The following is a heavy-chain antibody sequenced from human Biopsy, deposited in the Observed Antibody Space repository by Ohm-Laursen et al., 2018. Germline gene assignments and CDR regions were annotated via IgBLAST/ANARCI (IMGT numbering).Heavy chain of an antibody. J-gene: IGHJ4*02. CDR3: ARHDGNGPFALDS. Sequence: SETLSLTCTLSGGSITSRTHYWGWIRQTPGKGLEWIGTVYHSGTTYDNPSLKNRVIISVDPSKNQFSLSLKTVTAADTAAYYCARHDGNGPFALDSWGQGTLVTVSS. CDR2: VYHSGTT. D-gene: IGHD5-24*01. CDR1: GGSITSRTHY. V-gene: IGHV4-39*01.